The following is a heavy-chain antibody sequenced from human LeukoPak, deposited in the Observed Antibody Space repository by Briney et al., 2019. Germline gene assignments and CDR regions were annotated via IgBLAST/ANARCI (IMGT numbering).Heavy chain of an antibody. Sequence: PGGSLRLSCAASGFTLNNYAMSWVRQAPGKGLEWVSATSSSDAGTYHADSVRGRFTISRDNSKNTLYLQKNSLRAEDTAVYYCAKDQGLYNDWGQGTLVTVSS. V-gene: IGHV3-23*01. CDR2: TSSSDAGT. D-gene: IGHD1-14*01. CDR3: AKDQGLYND. CDR1: GFTLNNYA. J-gene: IGHJ4*02.